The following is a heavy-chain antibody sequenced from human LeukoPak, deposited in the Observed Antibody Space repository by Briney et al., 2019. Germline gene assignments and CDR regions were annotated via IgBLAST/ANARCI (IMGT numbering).Heavy chain of an antibody. CDR1: GGTFSSYA. J-gene: IGHJ6*02. Sequence: SVRVSCKASGGTFSSYAISWVRQAPGQGLEWMGGIIPIFGTANYAQKFQGRVTITADESTSTAYMELSSLRSEDTAVYYCARVDTAMVTRYYYYGMDVWGQGTTVTVSS. CDR2: IIPIFGTA. V-gene: IGHV1-69*13. D-gene: IGHD5-18*01. CDR3: ARVDTAMVTRYYYYGMDV.